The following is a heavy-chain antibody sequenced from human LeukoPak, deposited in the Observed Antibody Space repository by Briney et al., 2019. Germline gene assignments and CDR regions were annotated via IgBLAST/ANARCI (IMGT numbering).Heavy chain of an antibody. J-gene: IGHJ5*02. D-gene: IGHD6-13*01. CDR1: GFTFSSYS. V-gene: IGHV3-21*01. Sequence: PGGSLRLSCAASGFTFSSYSMNWVRHAPGKGLELVSSISSSSSYIYYADSVKGRFTISRDNAKNSLYLQMNSLRAEDTAVYYCARALQLVSTMLFDPWGQGTLVTVSS. CDR2: ISSSSSYI. CDR3: ARALQLVSTMLFDP.